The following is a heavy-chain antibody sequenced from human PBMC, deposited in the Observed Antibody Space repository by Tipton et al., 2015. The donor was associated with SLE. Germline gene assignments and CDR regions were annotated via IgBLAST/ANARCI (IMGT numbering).Heavy chain of an antibody. D-gene: IGHD2-8*01. CDR2: IYYSGST. J-gene: IGHJ4*02. CDR1: GDSVNSGGYY. Sequence: TLSLTCSVSGDSVNSGGYYWNWIRQHPAKGLEWIAYIYYSGSTYYHPSLKSRLTISLDTSKNQFSLKLSSVTAADTAVYYCASILNHAFDYWGQGTLVTVSS. CDR3: ASILNHAFDY. V-gene: IGHV4-31*03.